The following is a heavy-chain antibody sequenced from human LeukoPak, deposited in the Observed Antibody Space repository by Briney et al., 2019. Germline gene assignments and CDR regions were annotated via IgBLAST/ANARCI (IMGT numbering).Heavy chain of an antibody. CDR1: GGSISSSSYS. Sequence: SETLSLTCTVSGGSISSSSYSWGWIRQPPGKGLEWIGSIYYSGSTYYNPSLKSRVTISVDTSKNQFSLKLSSVTAADTAVYYCASTDSRYNWFDPWGQGTLVTVSS. CDR3: ASTDSRYNWFDP. J-gene: IGHJ5*02. CDR2: IYYSGST. D-gene: IGHD3-22*01. V-gene: IGHV4-39*07.